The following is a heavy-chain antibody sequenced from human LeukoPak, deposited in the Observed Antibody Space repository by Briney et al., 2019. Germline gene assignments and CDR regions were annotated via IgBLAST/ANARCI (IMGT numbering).Heavy chain of an antibody. Sequence: SETLSLTCTVSGGSISSSSYYWGWIRQPPGKGLEWIGSIYYSGSTYYNPSLKSRVTISVDTSKNQFSLKLSSVTAADTAVYYCARVRADWWSDDRAYYYYMDVWGKGTTVTVSS. J-gene: IGHJ6*03. V-gene: IGHV4-39*07. CDR1: GGSISSSSYY. CDR3: ARVRADWWSDDRAYYYYMDV. D-gene: IGHD2-15*01. CDR2: IYYSGST.